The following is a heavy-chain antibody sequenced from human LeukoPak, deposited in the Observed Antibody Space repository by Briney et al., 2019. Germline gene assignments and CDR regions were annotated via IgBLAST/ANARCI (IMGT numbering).Heavy chain of an antibody. CDR1: GGSFSGYY. V-gene: IGHV4-34*01. Sequence: PSETLSLTCAVYGGSFSGYYWSWIRQPPGKGLEWIGEINHSGSTNYNPSLKSRVTISVDTSKNQFSLKLSSVTAADTAVYYCASGLSGGSYTYWGQGTLVTVSS. J-gene: IGHJ4*02. D-gene: IGHD1-26*01. CDR2: INHSGST. CDR3: ASGLSGGSYTY.